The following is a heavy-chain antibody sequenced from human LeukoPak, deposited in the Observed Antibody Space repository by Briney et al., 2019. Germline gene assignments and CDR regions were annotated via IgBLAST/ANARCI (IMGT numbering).Heavy chain of an antibody. J-gene: IGHJ4*02. D-gene: IGHD6-19*01. V-gene: IGHV4-34*01. CDR2: ISHSGAT. CDR3: AGIFGQWLGE. Sequence: SETLSLTCALYPGSFNPYYCTWIRQPPGRGLEWLGEISHSGATHYNPSLKSRVTLSLDTSKTQFSLMLTSVTAADTALYFCAGIFGQWLGEWGQGALITVSS. CDR1: PGSFNPYY.